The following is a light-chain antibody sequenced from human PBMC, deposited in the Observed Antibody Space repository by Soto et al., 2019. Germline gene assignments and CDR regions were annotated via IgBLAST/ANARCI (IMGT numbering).Light chain of an antibody. J-gene: IGLJ1*01. Sequence: QSSLAQPRLGYGSSCPWTPICWNRNKRYVGGYNYVSWYQQHPGKAPKLMIYDVSNRPSGVSNRFSGSKSGNTASLTISGLQAEDEADYYCSSYTSSSTYVFGTGTKVTVL. CDR3: SSYTSSSTYV. V-gene: IGLV2-14*01. CDR1: KRYVGGYNY. CDR2: DVS.